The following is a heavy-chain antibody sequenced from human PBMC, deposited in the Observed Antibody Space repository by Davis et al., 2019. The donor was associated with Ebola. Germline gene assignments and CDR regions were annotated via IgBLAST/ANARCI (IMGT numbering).Heavy chain of an antibody. V-gene: IGHV1-18*01. Sequence: ASVKVSCKASGYTFTSYGISWVRQAPGQGLEWMGWISAYNGNTNYAQKLQGRVTITTDTSTSTAYMELRSLRSDDTAVYYCAKDLHGGFLEWLSPGDAFDIWGQGTMVTVSS. CDR2: ISAYNGNT. J-gene: IGHJ3*02. CDR1: GYTFTSYG. D-gene: IGHD3-3*01. CDR3: AKDLHGGFLEWLSPGDAFDI.